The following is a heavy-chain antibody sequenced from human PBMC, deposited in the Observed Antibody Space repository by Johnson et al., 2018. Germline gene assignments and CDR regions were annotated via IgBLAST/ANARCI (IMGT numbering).Heavy chain of an antibody. CDR2: IIPIFGTT. D-gene: IGHD3-10*01. CDR1: GGTLSSYA. CDR3: AMGGGGMDV. J-gene: IGHJ6*02. V-gene: IGHV1-69*01. Sequence: QVQLVESGAEVKKPGSSVKVSCKASGGTLSSYAASWVRQAPGQGLEWMGGIIPIFGTTTYAQKFQGRVTITADESTSTGYMELNSLRSEDTAVYYCAMGGGGMDVWGQGTTVTVSS.